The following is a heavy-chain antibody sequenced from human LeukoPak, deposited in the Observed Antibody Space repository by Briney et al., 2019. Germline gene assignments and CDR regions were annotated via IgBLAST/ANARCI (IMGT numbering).Heavy chain of an antibody. Sequence: GGSLTLSCAASGFTVSSNYMSWVRQAPGKGLEWVSVIYSGGSTYYADSVKGRFTISRDNYKNTLYLQMSSLRAEDTAVYYCAANWFLSLYWGQGTLVAVSS. V-gene: IGHV3-53*01. D-gene: IGHD3-9*01. CDR3: AANWFLSLY. J-gene: IGHJ4*02. CDR2: IYSGGST. CDR1: GFTVSSNY.